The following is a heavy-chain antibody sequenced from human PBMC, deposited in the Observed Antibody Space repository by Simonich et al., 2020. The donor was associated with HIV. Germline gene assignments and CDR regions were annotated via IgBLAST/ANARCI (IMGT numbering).Heavy chain of an antibody. CDR2: ISSSGSTI. CDR3: ARGWEPGAFDI. J-gene: IGHJ3*02. V-gene: IGHV3-48*03. Sequence: EVQLVESGGGLVQPGGSLRLSCAVSGFIFSSYEMNWVRQAPGKGLEWVSYISSSGSTIYYADSVKGRFTNSRDNAKNSLYLQMNSLRAEDTAVYYCARGWEPGAFDIWGQGTMVTVSS. D-gene: IGHD1-26*01. CDR1: GFIFSSYE.